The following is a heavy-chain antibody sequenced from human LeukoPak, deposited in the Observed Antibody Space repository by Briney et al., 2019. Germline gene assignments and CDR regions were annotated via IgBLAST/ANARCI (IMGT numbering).Heavy chain of an antibody. D-gene: IGHD1-26*01. Sequence: ASVKVSCKASGYTFTAYHLHWVRQAPGQGLEWMGWINPDSGGTNFAQKFQGRVTLTRDTSTTTAYMDLSRLTSDDTAVYYCARGYLDLYSGSDYWGQGTLVTVSS. CDR3: ARGYLDLYSGSDY. V-gene: IGHV1-2*02. J-gene: IGHJ4*02. CDR1: GYTFTAYH. CDR2: INPDSGGT.